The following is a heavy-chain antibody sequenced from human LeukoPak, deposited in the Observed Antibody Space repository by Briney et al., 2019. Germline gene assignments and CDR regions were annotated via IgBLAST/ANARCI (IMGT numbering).Heavy chain of an antibody. CDR1: GFTFSNAW. Sequence: TGGSLRLSCAASGFTFSNAWMNWVRQAPGKGLEWVGRIKSKTDGGTTDYAAPVKGRFTISRDDSKNTLYLQMNSLKTEDTAVYYCTTLTVTTQLIHFDYWGQGTLVTVSS. V-gene: IGHV3-15*07. CDR3: TTLTVTTQLIHFDY. J-gene: IGHJ4*02. CDR2: IKSKTDGGTT. D-gene: IGHD4-17*01.